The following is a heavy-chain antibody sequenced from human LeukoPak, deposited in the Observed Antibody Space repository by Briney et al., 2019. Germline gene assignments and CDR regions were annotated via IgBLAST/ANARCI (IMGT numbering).Heavy chain of an antibody. V-gene: IGHV1-18*01. CDR2: ISAYNGNT. D-gene: IGHD3-3*01. J-gene: IGHJ5*02. CDR3: ASTVGYYDFWSGYYTHWFDP. Sequence: ASVKVSCKASGYTFTSYGISWVRQAPGQGLEWMGWISAYNGNTNYAQKLQGRVTMTTDTSTSTAYMELRSLRSDDTAVYYCASTVGYYDFWSGYYTHWFDPWGQGTLATVSS. CDR1: GYTFTSYG.